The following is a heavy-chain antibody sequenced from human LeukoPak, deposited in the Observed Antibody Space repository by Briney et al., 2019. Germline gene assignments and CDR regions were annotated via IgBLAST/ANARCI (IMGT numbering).Heavy chain of an antibody. CDR3: ARDRDIVVVTAIPSYYYGMDV. V-gene: IGHV3-53*01. Sequence: PGGSLRLSCAASGFTVSSNYMSWVRQAPGKGLEWVSVIYSGGGMYYADSVKGRFTISRDNSQNTLHLQMNSLRAEDTAVYYCARDRDIVVVTAIPSYYYGMDVWGQGTTVTVSS. CDR2: IYSGGGM. J-gene: IGHJ6*02. CDR1: GFTVSSNY. D-gene: IGHD2-21*02.